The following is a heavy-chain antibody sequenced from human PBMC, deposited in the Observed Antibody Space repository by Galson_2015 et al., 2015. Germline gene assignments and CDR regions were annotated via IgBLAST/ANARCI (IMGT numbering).Heavy chain of an antibody. V-gene: IGHV3-48*02. CDR1: GFTFRDYS. J-gene: IGHJ6*04. Sequence: SLRLSCAASGFTFRDYSMHWVRQAPGKGLECISYISNGGSTIYYADSVKGRFTISRDNAKNSLYLQMNSLSDEDTAVYYCARDGSRVLRFLDVWGKGTTVTVSS. CDR2: ISNGGSTI. D-gene: IGHD3-3*01. CDR3: ARDGSRVLRFLDV.